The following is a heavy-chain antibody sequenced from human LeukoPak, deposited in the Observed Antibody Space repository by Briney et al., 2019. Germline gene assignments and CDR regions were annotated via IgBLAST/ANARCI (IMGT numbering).Heavy chain of an antibody. CDR2: TYSRSTWYN. CDR1: GDIVSSNSVT. V-gene: IGHV6-1*01. J-gene: IGHJ5*02. D-gene: IGHD2-2*01. CDR3: ARRLTQYDCFDP. Sequence: SQTLSLTWAISGDIVSSNSVTWHWIRQSPSRGLEWLGRTYSRSTWYNDYAVSVRSPITVNPDTSQNQFSLHLNSVTPEDTAVYYCARRLTQYDCFDPWGQGILVTVSS.